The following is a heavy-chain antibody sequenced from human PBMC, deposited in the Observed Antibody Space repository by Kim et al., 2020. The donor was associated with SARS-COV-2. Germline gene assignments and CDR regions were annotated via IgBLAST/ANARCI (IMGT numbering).Heavy chain of an antibody. J-gene: IGHJ4*02. Sequence: YDGAVKGRFTNSRDASKNTAYLQMNSLKTEDTAVYYCTTQKYSGSYYEDYWGQGTLVTVSS. V-gene: IGHV3-73*01. D-gene: IGHD1-26*01. CDR3: TTQKYSGSYYEDY.